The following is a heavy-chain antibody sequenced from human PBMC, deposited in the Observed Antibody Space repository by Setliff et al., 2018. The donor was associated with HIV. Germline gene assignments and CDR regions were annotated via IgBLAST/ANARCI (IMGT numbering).Heavy chain of an antibody. J-gene: IGHJ4*02. CDR2: VYFLGNR. D-gene: IGHD3-22*01. V-gene: IGHV4-39*02. CDR3: ARAPANYHDSSGFYFGGDYYFDF. CDR1: GGSISSSSYY. Sequence: PSETLSLTCTVSGGSISSSSYYWGWIRQPPGKGLEWLGTVYFLGNRYLNPSLKSRVAVSVDTSKNHFSLRLTSVTAADTAVYYCARAPANYHDSSGFYFGGDYYFDFWGQGTLVTVSS.